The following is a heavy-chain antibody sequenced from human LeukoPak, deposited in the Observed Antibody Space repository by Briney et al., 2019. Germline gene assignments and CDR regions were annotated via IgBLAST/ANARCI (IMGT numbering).Heavy chain of an antibody. J-gene: IGHJ4*02. CDR1: GYTFTGYH. Sequence: ASVNVSCKASGYTFTGYHMHWVRQAPGQGLDWMGWINPDRGGTNYAQKFQGRVTMTRDTSISTAYMELSRLTSDDTAVYYCARVWSAYYYFDYWGQGTLVTVSS. CDR2: INPDRGGT. D-gene: IGHD3-3*01. CDR3: ARVWSAYYYFDY. V-gene: IGHV1-2*02.